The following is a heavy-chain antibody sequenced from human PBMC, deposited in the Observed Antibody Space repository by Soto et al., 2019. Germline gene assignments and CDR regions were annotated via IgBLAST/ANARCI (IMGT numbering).Heavy chain of an antibody. V-gene: IGHV4-39*01. D-gene: IGHD3-9*01. Sequence: PSETLSLTCTVSGGSISSSSYYWGWIRQPPGKGLEWIGSIYYSGSTYYNPSLKSRVTISVDTSKNQFSLKLSSVTAADTAVYYCARQYFDWLLYWFDYWGQGTLVTVSS. CDR1: GGSISSSSYY. J-gene: IGHJ4*02. CDR2: IYYSGST. CDR3: ARQYFDWLLYWFDY.